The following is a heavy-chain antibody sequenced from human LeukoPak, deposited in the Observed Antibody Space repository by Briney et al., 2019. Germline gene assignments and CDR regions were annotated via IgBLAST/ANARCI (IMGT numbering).Heavy chain of an antibody. D-gene: IGHD3-3*01. V-gene: IGHV4-34*01. CDR3: ARSTYYVFGGVYAHFDY. J-gene: IGHJ4*02. CDR2: INHSGST. CDR1: GGSFSGYY. Sequence: PSETLSLTCAVYGGSFSGYYWSWIRQPPGKGLEWIGEINHSGSTNYNPSLKSRVTISVDTSKNQFSPKLSSVTAADTAVYYCARSTYYVFGGVYAHFDYGAGEPRVTVSS.